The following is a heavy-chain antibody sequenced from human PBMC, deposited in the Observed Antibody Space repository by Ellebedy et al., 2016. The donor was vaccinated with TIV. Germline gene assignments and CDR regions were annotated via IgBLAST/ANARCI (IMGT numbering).Heavy chain of an antibody. D-gene: IGHD3-10*01. CDR2: INHSGST. Sequence: FSSYAMSWVRQPPGKGLEWIGEINHSGSTNYNPSLKSRVTISVDTSKNQFSLKLSSVTAADTAVYYCARGMVRGDLFDYWGQGTLVTVSS. CDR1: FSSYA. J-gene: IGHJ4*02. CDR3: ARGMVRGDLFDY. V-gene: IGHV4-34*01.